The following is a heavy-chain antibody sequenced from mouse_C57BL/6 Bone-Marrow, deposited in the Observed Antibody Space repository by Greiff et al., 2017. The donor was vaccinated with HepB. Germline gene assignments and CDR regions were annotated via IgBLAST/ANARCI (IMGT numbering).Heavy chain of an antibody. Sequence: VKLMESGPGLVAPSQRLSITCTVSGFSLTSYGVSWVRQPPGKGLEWLGVIWGDGSTNYHSALISRLSISKDNSKSQVFLKLNSLQTDDTATYYCAKEGTTVVATNWYFDVWGTGTTVTVSS. CDR3: AKEGTTVVATNWYFDV. D-gene: IGHD1-1*01. J-gene: IGHJ1*03. CDR2: IWGDGST. CDR1: GFSLTSYG. V-gene: IGHV2-3*01.